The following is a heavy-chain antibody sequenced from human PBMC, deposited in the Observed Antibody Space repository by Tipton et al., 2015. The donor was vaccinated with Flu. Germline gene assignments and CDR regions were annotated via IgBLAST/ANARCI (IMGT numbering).Heavy chain of an antibody. CDR2: IYTSGST. D-gene: IGHD1-26*01. V-gene: IGHV4-61*02. J-gene: IGHJ6*03. Sequence: TLSLTCTVSGGSVSSGSYYWSWIRQPPGKGLEWIGRIYTSGSTNYNPSLKSRVTMSVDTSKNQFSLKLSSVTAADTAVYYCARDSGGSYRYYYYYYMDVWGKGTTVTVSS. CDR3: ARDSGGSYRYYYYYYMDV. CDR1: GGSVSSGSYY.